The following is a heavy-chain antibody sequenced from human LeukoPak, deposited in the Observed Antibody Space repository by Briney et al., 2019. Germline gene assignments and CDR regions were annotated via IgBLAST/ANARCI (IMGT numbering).Heavy chain of an antibody. CDR1: GGSFSGYY. Sequence: PSETLSLTCAVYGGSFSGYYWSWIRQPPGKGLEWIGEINHSGSTNYNPSLKSRVTIPVDTSKNQFSLKLSSVTAADTAVYYCARGHKAMNYYGMDVWGQGTTVTVSS. J-gene: IGHJ6*02. CDR2: INHSGST. CDR3: ARGHKAMNYYGMDV. V-gene: IGHV4-34*01.